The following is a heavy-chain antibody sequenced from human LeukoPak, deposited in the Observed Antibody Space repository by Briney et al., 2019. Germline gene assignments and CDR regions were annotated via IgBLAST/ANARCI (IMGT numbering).Heavy chain of an antibody. CDR1: GYTFTGYY. D-gene: IGHD5-18*01. J-gene: IGHJ4*02. CDR2: INPNSGGT. CDR3: ARATRGYSYVPFDY. Sequence: ASVKVSCKASGYTFTGYYMHWVRQAPGQGLEWMGWINPNSGGTNYAQKFQGRVTMTRDTSISTAYMELSRLRSDDTAVYYCARATRGYSYVPFDYWGQGALVTASS. V-gene: IGHV1-2*02.